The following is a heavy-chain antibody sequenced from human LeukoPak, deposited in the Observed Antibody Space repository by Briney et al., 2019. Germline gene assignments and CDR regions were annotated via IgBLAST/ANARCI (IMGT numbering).Heavy chain of an antibody. CDR3: AKGGGVGAKQYFDY. Sequence: GGSLRLSCAASGFTFSGYWMHWVRQGPGKGLVWVSRIKSDGSETTYADSVKGRFTVSRDNAKNTLYLQMNSLRAEDTAVYYCAKGGGVGAKQYFDYWGQGTLVTVSS. D-gene: IGHD1-26*01. CDR1: GFTFSGYW. V-gene: IGHV3-74*03. J-gene: IGHJ4*02. CDR2: IKSDGSET.